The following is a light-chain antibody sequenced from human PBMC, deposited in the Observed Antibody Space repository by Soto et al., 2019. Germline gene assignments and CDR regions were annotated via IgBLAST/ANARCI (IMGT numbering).Light chain of an antibody. Sequence: QSVLTQPASVSGSPGQSITISCTGTSSDVGSYNLVSWYQQHLGKAPKLMIYEVSKRPSGVSNRFSGSKSGNTASLTISVLQAEDEADYYCCSYAGSSTPLIFGTGTKVTVL. CDR1: SSDVGSYNL. V-gene: IGLV2-23*02. CDR3: CSYAGSSTPLI. J-gene: IGLJ1*01. CDR2: EVS.